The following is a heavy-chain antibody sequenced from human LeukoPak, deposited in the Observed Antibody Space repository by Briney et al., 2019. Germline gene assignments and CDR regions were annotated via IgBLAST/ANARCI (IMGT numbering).Heavy chain of an antibody. J-gene: IGHJ3*02. CDR1: GFIFDDYA. Sequence: GGSLRLSCAATGFIFDDYAMHWVRQAPGKGLEWVSGISWSSGSIGYADSVKGRFTISRDNAKNSLYLQMNSLRTEDMALYFCAKAGSSGYYNDAFDIWGQGTMVTVSS. V-gene: IGHV3-9*03. CDR3: AKAGSSGYYNDAFDI. CDR2: ISWSSGSI. D-gene: IGHD3-22*01.